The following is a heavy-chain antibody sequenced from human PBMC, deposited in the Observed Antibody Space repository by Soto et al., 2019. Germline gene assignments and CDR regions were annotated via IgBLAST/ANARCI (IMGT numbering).Heavy chain of an antibody. V-gene: IGHV3-30-3*01. CDR1: GFTFSSYA. CDR2: ISYDGSNK. D-gene: IGHD2-2*01. CDR3: ARDSVDIVVVPAAIFYYYYGMDV. J-gene: IGHJ6*02. Sequence: QVQLVESGGGVVQPGRSLRLSCAASGFTFSSYAMHWVRQAPGKGLEWVAVISYDGSNKYYADSVKGRFTISRDNSKNTLYLQMNSLRDEDTAVYYCARDSVDIVVVPAAIFYYYYGMDVWGQGTTVTVSS.